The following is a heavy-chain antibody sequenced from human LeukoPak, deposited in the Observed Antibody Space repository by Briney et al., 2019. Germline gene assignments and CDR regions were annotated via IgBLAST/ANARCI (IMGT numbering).Heavy chain of an antibody. V-gene: IGHV3-21*01. CDR3: ARVGAKGGWYFDL. Sequence: PGGSLRLSCAASGFTFSSYGTNWVRQAPGKGLEWVSSISSGSSYIYYADSLKGRFTISRDNAKNSLYLQMNSLRAEDTAVYYCARVGAKGGWYFDLWGRGTLVTVSS. J-gene: IGHJ2*01. CDR2: ISSGSSYI. CDR1: GFTFSSYG. D-gene: IGHD3-10*01.